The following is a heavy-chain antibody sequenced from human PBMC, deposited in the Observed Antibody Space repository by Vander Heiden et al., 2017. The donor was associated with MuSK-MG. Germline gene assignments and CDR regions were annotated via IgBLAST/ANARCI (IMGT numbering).Heavy chain of an antibody. J-gene: IGHJ5*02. CDR3: AKGHSWSVS. CDR2: ISLGGDGT. D-gene: IGHD6-13*01. CDR1: GFDFQRSG. Sequence: EIQLVESGGTVVRPGGSLRLSCAASGFDFQRSGMSWVRQVPGKGLEWVSGISLGGDGTGYADALKGRVVISRDNAKNSLYLQLNSLRADDTATYYCAKGHSWSVSWGRGTPVTVSS. V-gene: IGHV3-20*04.